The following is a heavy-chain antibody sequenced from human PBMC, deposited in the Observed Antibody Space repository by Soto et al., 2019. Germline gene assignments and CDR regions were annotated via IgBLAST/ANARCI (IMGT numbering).Heavy chain of an antibody. CDR1: GYRFATYG. CDR3: ARREMTTIGLDY. Sequence: PGESLKISCKGSGYRFATYGIAWVRQMPGKGLEWMGIIYPSDSDTRYSPSFQGQVTISADKSISTAYLQWSSLKASDTAMYYCARREMTTIGLDYWGQGTLVTV. CDR2: IYPSDSDT. D-gene: IGHD4-4*01. J-gene: IGHJ4*02. V-gene: IGHV5-51*01.